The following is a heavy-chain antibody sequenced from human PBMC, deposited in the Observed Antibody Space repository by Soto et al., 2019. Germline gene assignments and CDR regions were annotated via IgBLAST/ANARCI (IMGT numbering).Heavy chain of an antibody. V-gene: IGHV1-69*06. CDR3: ATQYSSSWYYYYYYGMDV. Sequence: QVQLVQSGAEVKKPGSSVKVSCKASGGTFSSYAISWVRQAPGQGLEWMGGIIPIFGTANYAQKFQGRVTITADKSTSTPYMELSSLRSEDTAVYYCATQYSSSWYYYYYYGMDVWGQGTTVTVSS. CDR2: IIPIFGTA. J-gene: IGHJ6*02. CDR1: GGTFSSYA. D-gene: IGHD6-13*01.